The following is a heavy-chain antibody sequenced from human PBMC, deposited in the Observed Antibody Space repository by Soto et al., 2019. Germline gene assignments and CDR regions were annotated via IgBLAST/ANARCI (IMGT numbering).Heavy chain of an antibody. V-gene: IGHV4-31*03. Sequence: PSETRSLTCTVSGGSISSGGYYWSWIRQHPGKGLEWIGYIYYSGSTYYNPSLKSRVTISVDTSKNQFSLKLSSVTAADTAVYYCARDSYSSSGFDYWGQGTLVTVSS. CDR2: IYYSGST. CDR1: GGSISSGGYY. CDR3: ARDSYSSSGFDY. J-gene: IGHJ4*02. D-gene: IGHD6-6*01.